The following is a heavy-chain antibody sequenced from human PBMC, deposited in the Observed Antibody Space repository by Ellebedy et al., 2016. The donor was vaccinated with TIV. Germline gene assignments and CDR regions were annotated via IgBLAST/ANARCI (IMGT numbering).Heavy chain of an antibody. V-gene: IGHV3-33*01. D-gene: IGHD1-26*01. CDR1: GFTFYSYG. CDR2: IWFDGTNK. J-gene: IGHJ3*01. CDR3: ARPSSGSYRNALDV. Sequence: GESLKISXVASGFTFYSYGIHWVRQAPGKGLEWVAGIWFDGTNKFYGDSVKGRFTISRDDSKNTVYLQMDSLRVDDTAVYYCARPSSGSYRNALDVWGRGTMVTVSS.